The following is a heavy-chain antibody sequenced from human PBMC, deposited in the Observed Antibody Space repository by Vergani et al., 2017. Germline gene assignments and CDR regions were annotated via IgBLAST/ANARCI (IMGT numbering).Heavy chain of an antibody. J-gene: IGHJ3*02. CDR2: IYHSGST. D-gene: IGHD3-9*01. Sequence: QLQLQESGSGLVKPSQTLSLTCAVSGGSISSGGYSWSWIRQPPGKGLEWIGYIYHSGSTYYNPSLKSRVTISVDTSKNQFSLKLSSVTAADTAVYYCARAVGYYDILTGYYNYAFDIWGQGTMVTVSS. V-gene: IGHV4-30-2*01. CDR3: ARAVGYYDILTGYYNYAFDI. CDR1: GGSISSGGYS.